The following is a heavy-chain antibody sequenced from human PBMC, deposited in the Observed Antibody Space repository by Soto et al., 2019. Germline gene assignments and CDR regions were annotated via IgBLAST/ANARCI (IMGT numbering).Heavy chain of an antibody. CDR1: GYSFTSYW. J-gene: IGHJ6*02. V-gene: IGHV5-10-1*01. CDR3: AGYCSGGSCYPTPSLDYYGMDV. Sequence: GESLKISCNGSGYSFTSYWISWVRQMPGKGLEWMGRIDPSDSYTNYSPSFQGHVTISADKPISTAYLQWSSLKASDTAMYYCAGYCSGGSCYPTPSLDYYGMDVWGQGTTVTVSS. D-gene: IGHD2-15*01. CDR2: IDPSDSYT.